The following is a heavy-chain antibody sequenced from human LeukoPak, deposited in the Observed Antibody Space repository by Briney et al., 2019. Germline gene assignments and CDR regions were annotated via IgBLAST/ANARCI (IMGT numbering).Heavy chain of an antibody. Sequence: PGGSLRLSCAASGFPFDNYAMHWVRQGPGKGLEWVAGISFNSDSVGYADSVKGRFTISRDNSKNTLYLQMNSLRAEDTAVYYCAKALDSITIVVDVWDQGTTVTVSS. J-gene: IGHJ6*02. V-gene: IGHV3-9*01. CDR1: GFPFDNYA. CDR3: AKALDSITIVVDV. D-gene: IGHD3-3*01. CDR2: ISFNSDSV.